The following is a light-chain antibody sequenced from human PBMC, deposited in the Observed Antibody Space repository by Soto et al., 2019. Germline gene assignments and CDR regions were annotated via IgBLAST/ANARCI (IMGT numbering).Light chain of an antibody. V-gene: IGLV2-23*01. CDR2: EAT. Sequence: QSVLTQPASVSGSPGQSITFSCTATSSDVGSYNIVSWYQQHPGKAPKLMIYEATKRPSGVSNRFSGSKSGNTASLTISGLQADDEADYYCCSHAGSGTLVFGGGTKLTVL. J-gene: IGLJ2*01. CDR1: SSDVGSYNI. CDR3: CSHAGSGTLV.